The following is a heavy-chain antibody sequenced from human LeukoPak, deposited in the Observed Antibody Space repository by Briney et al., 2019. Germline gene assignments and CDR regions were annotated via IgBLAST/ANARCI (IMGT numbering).Heavy chain of an antibody. D-gene: IGHD4-23*01. CDR2: IYYSGST. V-gene: IGHV4-59*08. CDR3: ARWVSPFDY. Sequence: SETLSLTCIVSGVSIRSYYWSWIRQPPGKGLEWIGYIYYSGSTNYNPSLKSRVTISVDTSKNQFSLKLSSVTSADTAVYYCARWVSPFDYWGQGTLVTVSS. CDR1: GVSIRSYY. J-gene: IGHJ4*02.